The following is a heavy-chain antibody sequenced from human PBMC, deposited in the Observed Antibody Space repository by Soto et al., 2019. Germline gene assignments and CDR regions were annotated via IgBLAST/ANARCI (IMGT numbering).Heavy chain of an antibody. CDR3: ARERGRYSSSHKKNWFDP. V-gene: IGHV3-21*01. Sequence: GGSLRLSCAASGFTFSSYSMNWVRQAPWKGLEWVSSISSSSSYIYYADSVKGRFTISRDNAKNSLYLQMNSLRAEDTAVYYCARERGRYSSSHKKNWFDPWGQGTLVTVSS. CDR2: ISSSSSYI. D-gene: IGHD6-13*01. CDR1: GFTFSSYS. J-gene: IGHJ5*02.